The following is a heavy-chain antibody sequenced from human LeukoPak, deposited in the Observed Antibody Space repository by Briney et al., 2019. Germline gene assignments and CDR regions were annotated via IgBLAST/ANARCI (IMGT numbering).Heavy chain of an antibody. D-gene: IGHD2-8*01. V-gene: IGHV3-23*01. Sequence: PVGSLRLSCAASGFTFSSYAMSWVRQAPGKGLDWVSGISGNGISTYYADSVKGRFTISRDNSKNTMYLQMNSLRVEDTAVFYCAKGAVASGVYSFDLWGQGTLVTVSS. CDR3: AKGAVASGVYSFDL. CDR2: ISGNGIST. CDR1: GFTFSSYA. J-gene: IGHJ4*02.